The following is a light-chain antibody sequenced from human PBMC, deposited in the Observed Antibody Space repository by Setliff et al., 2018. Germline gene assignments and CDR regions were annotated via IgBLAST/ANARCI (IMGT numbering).Light chain of an antibody. Sequence: QSVLTQPPSASGTPGQRVTISCSGSTSNIEINYVYWYQQLPGATPKLLIYRNNQRPSGVPDRFSGSKSGTSAPLAISGLRSEDEADYYCAAWDDSLSGRLFGGGTKVTVL. CDR1: TSNIEINY. V-gene: IGLV1-47*01. CDR2: RNN. J-gene: IGLJ3*02. CDR3: AAWDDSLSGRL.